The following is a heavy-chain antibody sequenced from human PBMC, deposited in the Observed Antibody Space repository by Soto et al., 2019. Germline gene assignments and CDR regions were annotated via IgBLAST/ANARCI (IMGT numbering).Heavy chain of an antibody. D-gene: IGHD6-19*01. CDR1: GFTLSTCE. Sequence: GGSLRLSCAVSGFTLSTCEMNWVRQAPGKGLEWVSYISSSGKTINYADSVKGRFTITRDNAKNSLFLQMNSLRAEDTAVYYCARGSGSGWQYFDYSGQGTPVTVYS. J-gene: IGHJ4*02. CDR3: ARGSGSGWQYFDY. V-gene: IGHV3-48*03. CDR2: ISSSGKTI.